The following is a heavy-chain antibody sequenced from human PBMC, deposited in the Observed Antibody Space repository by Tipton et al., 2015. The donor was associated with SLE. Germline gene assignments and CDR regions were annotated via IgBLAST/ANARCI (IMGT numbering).Heavy chain of an antibody. D-gene: IGHD2-2*01. CDR3: ASRSETSRDGDDAFDI. J-gene: IGHJ3*02. Sequence: LSLTCTVSGGAISSYYWSWIRQPPGKGLEWIGYIYYSGNTHYNPSLKSRVTILVDTSKNQFSLKLNSVTAADTAVYYCASRSETSRDGDDAFDIWGQGTMVTVSS. V-gene: IGHV4-59*01. CDR1: GGAISSYY. CDR2: IYYSGNT.